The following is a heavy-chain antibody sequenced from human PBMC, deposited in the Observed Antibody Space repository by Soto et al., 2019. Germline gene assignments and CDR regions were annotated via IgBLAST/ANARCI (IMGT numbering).Heavy chain of an antibody. CDR1: GFIFSTYA. V-gene: IGHV3-23*01. J-gene: IGHJ4*02. Sequence: EVQSLESGGGLVQPGGSLRLSCAASGFIFSTYAMSWVRQAPGKGLEWIAAISGSGDTTYYADSVRGRFTISRDNSKNTLYLQMNSLTVEGTAVYYCADILWGARDYFDYWGQGTLATVST. D-gene: IGHD2-21*01. CDR3: ADILWGARDYFDY. CDR2: ISGSGDTT.